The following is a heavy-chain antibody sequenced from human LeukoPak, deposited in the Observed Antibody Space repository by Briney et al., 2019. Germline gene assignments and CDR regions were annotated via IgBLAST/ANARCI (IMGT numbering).Heavy chain of an antibody. Sequence: PSETLSLTCTVSGGSISSSSYYWGWIRQPPGKGLEWIGSIYYSGSTYYNPSLKSRVAMSVDTSKNQFSLRVTSVTAADTAVYYCARLHPLLPISNNHYHAMDVWGQGTTAIVS. J-gene: IGHJ6*02. D-gene: IGHD1/OR15-1a*01. V-gene: IGHV4-39*07. CDR1: GGSISSSSYY. CDR3: ARLHPLLPISNNHYHAMDV. CDR2: IYYSGST.